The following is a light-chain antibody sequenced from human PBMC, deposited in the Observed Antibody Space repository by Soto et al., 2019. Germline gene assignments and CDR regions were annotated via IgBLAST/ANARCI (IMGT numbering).Light chain of an antibody. CDR1: SSDVGGYNY. J-gene: IGLJ1*01. CDR2: DVS. Sequence: QSVLTQPASVSGSPGQSITISRTGTSSDVGGYNYVSWYQQHPGKAPKLMIYDVSNRPSGVSNRFSGSKSGNTASLTISGLQAEDEADYYCSSYTSSSTQVFGTGTKVTVL. CDR3: SSYTSSSTQV. V-gene: IGLV2-14*01.